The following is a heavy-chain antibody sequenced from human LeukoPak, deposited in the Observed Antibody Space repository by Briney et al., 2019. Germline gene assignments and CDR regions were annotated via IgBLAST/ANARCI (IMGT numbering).Heavy chain of an antibody. CDR2: IIPILGIA. V-gene: IGHV1-69*04. Sequence: GASVKVSCKASGGTFSSYAISWVRQAPGQGLEWMGRIIPILGIANYAQKFQGRVTITADKSTSTAYMELSSLRSEDTAVYYCASGGEMATMGYWGQGTLVTVSS. CDR1: GGTFSSYA. CDR3: ASGGEMATMGY. J-gene: IGHJ4*02. D-gene: IGHD5-24*01.